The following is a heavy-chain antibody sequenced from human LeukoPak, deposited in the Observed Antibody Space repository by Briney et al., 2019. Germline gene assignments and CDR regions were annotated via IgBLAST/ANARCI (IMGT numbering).Heavy chain of an antibody. CDR1: GYTFTDYY. J-gene: IGHJ3*02. Sequence: GASVKVSCKASGYTFTDYYINWVRQAPGQGLEWIGWINPNSGGTNYAQKFQGRVTMTRDTSISTAYMELSRLRSDDTAVYYCARDRDMYNWNGVDAFDIWGQGAMVTVSS. D-gene: IGHD1-20*01. V-gene: IGHV1-2*02. CDR3: ARDRDMYNWNGVDAFDI. CDR2: INPNSGGT.